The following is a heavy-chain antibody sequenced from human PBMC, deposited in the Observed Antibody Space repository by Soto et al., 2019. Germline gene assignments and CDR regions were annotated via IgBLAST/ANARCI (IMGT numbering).Heavy chain of an antibody. CDR2: IYDNDST. D-gene: IGHD6-19*01. CDR3: ARHHMAATDMYFDY. V-gene: IGHV4-31*03. Sequence: QVQLQESGPGVVKPSQTLSLTCTVSGVSISSGGYYWSWIRQHPGKGLEWIGYIYDNDSTYYNPSLKRRVTMSVDTSRNQLPLQLSPVTAADTAVYYCARHHMAATDMYFDYWGQGTLVTASA. CDR1: GVSISSGGYY. J-gene: IGHJ4*02.